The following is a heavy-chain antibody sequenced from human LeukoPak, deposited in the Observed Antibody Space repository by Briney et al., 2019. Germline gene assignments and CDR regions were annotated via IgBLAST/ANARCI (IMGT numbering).Heavy chain of an antibody. Sequence: PSETLSLTCTVSGGSISSYYWSWIRQPPGKGLEWIGYIYYSGSTNYNPSLKSRVTISVDTSKNQFSLKLSSVTAADTAVYNCARLDTNNWFDPWGQGTLVTVSS. J-gene: IGHJ5*02. V-gene: IGHV4-59*08. CDR3: ARLDTNNWFDP. CDR1: GGSISSYY. CDR2: IYYSGST. D-gene: IGHD3-22*01.